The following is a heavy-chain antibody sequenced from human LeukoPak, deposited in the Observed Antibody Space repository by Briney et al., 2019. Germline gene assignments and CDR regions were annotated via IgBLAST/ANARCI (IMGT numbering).Heavy chain of an antibody. CDR1: GFSISSSY. Sequence: PGGSLRLSCVVSGFSISSSYMGWVRQAPWKGLEWVATIHPDGSEKYYVDSLKGRFTISRDNAKNSLYLQMNSLRDEDTAVYYCAREYGGDTMPPLSWGQGTMVTVSS. V-gene: IGHV3-7*01. J-gene: IGHJ3*01. D-gene: IGHD2-21*01. CDR3: AREYGGDTMPPLS. CDR2: IHPDGSEK.